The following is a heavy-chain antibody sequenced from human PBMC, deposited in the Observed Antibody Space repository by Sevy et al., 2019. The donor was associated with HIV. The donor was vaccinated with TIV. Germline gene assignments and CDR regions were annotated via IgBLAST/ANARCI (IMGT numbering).Heavy chain of an antibody. Sequence: ASVKVSCKASGYTFTSYGISWVRQAPGQGPEWMGWISAYNGNTNYAQKLQGRVTMTTDTSTSTAYMELRGLRSDDTAVYYWARDGSGSYYGSSVQHWGQGTLVTVSS. CDR3: ARDGSGSYYGSSVQH. CDR1: GYTFTSYG. CDR2: ISAYNGNT. V-gene: IGHV1-18*01. D-gene: IGHD1-26*01. J-gene: IGHJ1*01.